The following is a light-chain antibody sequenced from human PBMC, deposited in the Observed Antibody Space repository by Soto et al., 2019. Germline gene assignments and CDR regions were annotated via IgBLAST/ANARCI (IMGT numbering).Light chain of an antibody. J-gene: IGKJ1*01. CDR1: QSVSSSY. Sequence: EIVLTQSPGTLSLSPGERATLSCRASQSVSSSYLAWYQQKPGQAPRLLIYGASSRATGIPDRFSGSGSGTDFTLTISRLESEDFAVYYCQLGTFGQGTQVEIK. CDR2: GAS. V-gene: IGKV3-20*01. CDR3: QLGT.